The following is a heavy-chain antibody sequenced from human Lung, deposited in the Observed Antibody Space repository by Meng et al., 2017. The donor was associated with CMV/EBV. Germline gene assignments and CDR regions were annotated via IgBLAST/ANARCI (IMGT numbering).Heavy chain of an antibody. V-gene: IGHV3-33*06. CDR2: IWYDGSNK. Sequence: GGSXRLSCAASGFTFSSYVMHWVRQAPGKGLEWVAVIWYDGSNKYYADSVKGRFTISRDNSKNTLYMQMNSLRAEDTAVYYCAKDVAAPTQPYYYYYGMDVWXQGTTVTVSS. D-gene: IGHD6-6*01. CDR1: GFTFSSYV. CDR3: AKDVAAPTQPYYYYYGMDV. J-gene: IGHJ6*02.